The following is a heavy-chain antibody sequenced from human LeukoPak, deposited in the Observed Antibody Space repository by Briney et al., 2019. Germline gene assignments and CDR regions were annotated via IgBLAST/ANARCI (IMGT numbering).Heavy chain of an antibody. CDR3: ARGLVVVAADLDY. CDR1: GFTFSSYA. D-gene: IGHD2-15*01. Sequence: GRSLRLSCAASGFTFSSYAMHWARQAPGKGLEWVAVISYDGSNKYYADSVKGRSTISRDNSKNTLYLQMNSLRAEDTAVYYCARGLVVVAADLDYWGQRTLVTVSS. J-gene: IGHJ4*02. V-gene: IGHV3-30-3*01. CDR2: ISYDGSNK.